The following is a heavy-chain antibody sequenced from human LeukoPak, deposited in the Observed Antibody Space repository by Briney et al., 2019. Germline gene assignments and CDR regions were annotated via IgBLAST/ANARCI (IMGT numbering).Heavy chain of an antibody. CDR1: GGSFSGYY. D-gene: IGHD3-10*01. CDR3: ARGSRYYYGSGSYQIDY. CDR2: INHSGST. J-gene: IGHJ4*02. Sequence: PSETLSLTCAVYGGSFSGYYWSWIRQPPGKGLEWIEEINHSGSTNYNPSLKSRVTISVDTSKNQFSLKLSSVTAADTAVYYCARGSRYYYGSGSYQIDYWGQGTLVTVSS. V-gene: IGHV4-34*01.